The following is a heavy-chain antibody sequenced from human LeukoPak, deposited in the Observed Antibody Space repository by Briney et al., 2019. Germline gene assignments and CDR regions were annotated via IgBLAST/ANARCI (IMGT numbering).Heavy chain of an antibody. CDR3: ARYSSSSGGPSYFLDY. V-gene: IGHV3-74*01. J-gene: IGHJ4*02. CDR1: GFTLRNYW. D-gene: IGHD6-6*01. Sequence: GGSLRLSCAASGFTLRNYWMHWVHQVPGRGLVWVSRISGDGSGTNYADSVKGRFTISRDNAKNTVYLQINNLRAEDTAVYFCARYSSSSGGPSYFLDYWGQGTLVTVSS. CDR2: ISGDGSGT.